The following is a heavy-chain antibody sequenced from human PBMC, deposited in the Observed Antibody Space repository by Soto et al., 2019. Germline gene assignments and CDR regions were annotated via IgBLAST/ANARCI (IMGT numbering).Heavy chain of an antibody. J-gene: IGHJ6*02. V-gene: IGHV1-2*02. CDR1: CYPFTCYY. D-gene: IGHD3-3*01. CDR3: ARNINAPVLRFLEWLPDYYGMDV. CDR2: INPNSGGT. Sequence: ASVKVSCTASCYPFTCYYMHWVRHAPEQGREWMGWINPNSGGTNYAQKFPGRVTMTRYTAISTAYMELSRLRADDTAVYYCARNINAPVLRFLEWLPDYYGMDVWGQGTTVTVSS.